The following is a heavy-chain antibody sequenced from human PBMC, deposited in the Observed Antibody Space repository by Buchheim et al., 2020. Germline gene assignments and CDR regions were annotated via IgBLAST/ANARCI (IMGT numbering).Heavy chain of an antibody. J-gene: IGHJ4*02. CDR2: TYHSGSP. CDR1: GDPITSGPYS. D-gene: IGHD3-16*01. CDR3: ARGYRFAYYFDY. V-gene: IGHV4-30-2*01. Sequence: QLQLQESDSGLVKPSQTLSLTCAVSGDPITSGPYSWSWVRHRPGKGLEWIGYTYHSGSPNYNPSLKIRVIISVDKSKNKFFLNLRSMTAADTAVYYCARGYRFAYYFDYWGQGTL.